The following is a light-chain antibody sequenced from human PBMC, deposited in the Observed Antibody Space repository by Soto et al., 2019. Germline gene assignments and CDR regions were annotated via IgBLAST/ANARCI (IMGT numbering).Light chain of an antibody. J-gene: IGKJ1*01. CDR3: QQYGTSPWT. CDR2: AAS. V-gene: IGKV3-20*01. CDR1: QSVTSNF. Sequence: EIVMTQSPATLSVSPGARVPLSCRASQSVTSNFLAWYQQKPGQAPRLLIYAASRVASGIPDRFSGSGSGTDFTLTISRLEPEDFAMYYCQQYGTSPWTFGQGTKVDI.